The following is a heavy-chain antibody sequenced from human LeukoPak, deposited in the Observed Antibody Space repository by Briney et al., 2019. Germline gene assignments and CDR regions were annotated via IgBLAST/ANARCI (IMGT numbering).Heavy chain of an antibody. Sequence: PSQTLSLTCTVSGGSISSGSYYWSWIRQPAGKGLEWIGRIYTSGSTNYNPSLKSRVTISVDTSKNQFSLKLSSVTAADTAVYYCASESDSSGYYDSGGYWGQGTLVTVSS. D-gene: IGHD3-22*01. V-gene: IGHV4-61*02. CDR1: GGSISSGSYY. J-gene: IGHJ4*02. CDR3: ASESDSSGYYDSGGY. CDR2: IYTSGST.